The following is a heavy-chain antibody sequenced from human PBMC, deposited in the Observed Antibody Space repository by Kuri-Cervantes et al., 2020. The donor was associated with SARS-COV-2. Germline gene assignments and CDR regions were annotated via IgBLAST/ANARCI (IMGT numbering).Heavy chain of an antibody. CDR2: ISYDGSNK. CDR1: GFTFSSYA. J-gene: IGHJ6*02. V-gene: IGHV3-30-3*01. CDR3: ARGIGPKMGIIFYSDYGLDV. D-gene: IGHD3-9*01. Sequence: GESLKISCAASGFTFSSYAMHWVRQAPGKGLEWVAVISYDGSNKYYADSVKGRFTISRDNSQNTLDLHLNSLRPDDTALYYCARGIGPKMGIIFYSDYGLDVWGQGTTVPVSS.